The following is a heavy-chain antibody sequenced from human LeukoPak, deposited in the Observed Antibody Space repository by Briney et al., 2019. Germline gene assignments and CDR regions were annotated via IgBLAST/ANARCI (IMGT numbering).Heavy chain of an antibody. D-gene: IGHD5-18*01. CDR3: ARDGVDTTGASAFDI. CDR2: IYYSGST. Sequence: SETLSLTCTVSGGSISSSSYYWGWIRQPPGKGLEWIGSIYYSGSTYYNPSLKSRVTISVDTSKNQFSLKLSSVTAADTAVYYCARDGVDTTGASAFDIWGQGTMVTVSS. CDR1: GGSISSSSYY. V-gene: IGHV4-39*07. J-gene: IGHJ3*02.